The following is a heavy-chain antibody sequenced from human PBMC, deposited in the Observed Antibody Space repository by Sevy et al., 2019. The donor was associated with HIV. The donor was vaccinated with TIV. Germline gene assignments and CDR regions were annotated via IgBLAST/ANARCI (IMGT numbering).Heavy chain of an antibody. CDR1: GFTFSSYG. CDR2: IRYDGSNK. J-gene: IGHJ6*02. V-gene: IGHV3-30*02. CDR3: AKDSGDSGYDLYGYYYYGMDV. Sequence: WGSLRLSCAASGFTFSSYGMHWFRQAPGKGLEWVAFIRYDGSNKYYADSVKGRFTISRDNSKNTLYLQMNSLRAEDTAVYYCAKDSGDSGYDLYGYYYYGMDVWGQGTTVTVSS. D-gene: IGHD5-12*01.